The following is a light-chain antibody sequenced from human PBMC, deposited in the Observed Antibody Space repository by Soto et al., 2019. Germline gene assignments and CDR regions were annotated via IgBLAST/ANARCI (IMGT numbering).Light chain of an antibody. J-gene: IGKJ4*01. V-gene: IGKV1-12*01. CDR2: AAS. CDR1: QGISSW. CDR3: QQADTFPLT. Sequence: DIQMTQSPSSVSASVGDRVTITCRASQGISSWVAWYQQKPGKAPNLLIYAASSLQSGVPSRFSGSGSGTEFTLTISSLQPEDFATYYCQQADTFPLTFGRGTKVEIK.